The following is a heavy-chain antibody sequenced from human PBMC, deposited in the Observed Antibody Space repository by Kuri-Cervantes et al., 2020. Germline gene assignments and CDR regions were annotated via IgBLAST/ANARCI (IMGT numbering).Heavy chain of an antibody. Sequence: ASVKVSWKASGYTFTSYGISWVRQAPGQGLEWMGWISAYNGNTNYAQKLQGRVTMTTDTSTSTAYMELRSLRSDDTAVYYCARNLGFGWFGELWNYYYGMDVWGQGTTVTVSS. CDR2: ISAYNGNT. CDR1: GYTFTSYG. J-gene: IGHJ6*02. CDR3: ARNLGFGWFGELWNYYYGMDV. V-gene: IGHV1-18*01. D-gene: IGHD3-10*01.